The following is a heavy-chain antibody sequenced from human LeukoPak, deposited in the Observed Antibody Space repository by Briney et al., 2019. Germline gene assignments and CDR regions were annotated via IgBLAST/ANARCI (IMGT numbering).Heavy chain of an antibody. D-gene: IGHD5-24*01. V-gene: IGHV3-7*05. Sequence: GGSLRLSCAASGFTFSNYWMSWVRQAPGKGLEWVANIKEDGSDKYYVDSVKGRFTISRDNAKNSQYLQMNSLRAEDTAVYYCERDTGYNTFEYWGQGTLVTVSS. J-gene: IGHJ4*02. CDR3: ERDTGYNTFEY. CDR2: IKEDGSDK. CDR1: GFTFSNYW.